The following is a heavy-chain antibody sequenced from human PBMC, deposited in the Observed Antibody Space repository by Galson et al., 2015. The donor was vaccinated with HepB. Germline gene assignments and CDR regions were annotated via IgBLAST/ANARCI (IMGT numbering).Heavy chain of an antibody. Sequence: SLRLSCAASGFTFGDDAMSWFRQAPGKGLEWVGFIRSKAYGGTTDYAASVKGRVTISRDDSKSIAYLQMNSLKTEDTAVYYCTRDPPGSSWGFSVWGQGTPVTASS. CDR2: IRSKAYGGTT. CDR3: TRDPPGSSWGFSV. J-gene: IGHJ6*02. D-gene: IGHD1-26*01. V-gene: IGHV3-49*03. CDR1: GFTFGDDA.